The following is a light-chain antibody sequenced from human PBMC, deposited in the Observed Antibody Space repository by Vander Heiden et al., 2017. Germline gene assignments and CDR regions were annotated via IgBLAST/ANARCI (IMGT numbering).Light chain of an antibody. V-gene: IGKV1-8*01. CDR2: AAS. J-gene: IGKJ5*01. CDR1: QGSSRY. CDR3: QQYYSYPPG. Sequence: AIQMTQSPSSFSASTGDRFTITCRASQGSSRYLAWYQQKPGKAPKLLIYAASTLQSGVPSRFSGSGSGTDFTLTISCLQSEDFATYYCQQYYSYPPGFAQGTRLEIK.